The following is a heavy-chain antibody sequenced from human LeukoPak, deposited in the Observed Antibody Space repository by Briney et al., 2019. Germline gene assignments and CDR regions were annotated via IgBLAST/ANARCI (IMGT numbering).Heavy chain of an antibody. J-gene: IGHJ4*02. CDR1: GFTVSSNY. D-gene: IGHD6-13*01. V-gene: IGHV3-53*01. CDR2: IDSGGRT. Sequence: GGSLRLSCAVSGFTVSSNYMSWVRQAPGKGLEWVSVIDSGGRTDYADSGKGRFTISRDNSKNTLYLQMNSLRAEDTAVYYCAAAGPFDYWGQGTLVTVCS. CDR3: AAAGPFDY.